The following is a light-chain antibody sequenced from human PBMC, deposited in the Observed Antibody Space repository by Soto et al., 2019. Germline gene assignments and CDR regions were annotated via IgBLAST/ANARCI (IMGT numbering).Light chain of an antibody. V-gene: IGKV1-39*01. CDR1: QSISSY. CDR3: QQSYTTPVYT. CDR2: AAS. J-gene: IGKJ2*01. Sequence: DIQMTQSPSSLSASVGDRVTITCRASQSISSYLNWYQQKPGKAPKLLIYAASNLQSGVPSRFSGSGSGTEFTLTISSLQPEDFATYFCQQSYTTPVYTFGQGTKVDIK.